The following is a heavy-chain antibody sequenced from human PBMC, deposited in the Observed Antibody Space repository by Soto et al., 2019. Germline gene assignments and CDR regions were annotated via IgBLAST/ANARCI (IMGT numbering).Heavy chain of an antibody. Sequence: QVQLQESGPGLVKPSQTLSLTCTVSGGSITSGGYYWSWIRQHPGKGLEWIGYIYYSGSTYSNPSLKSRVTISVDTSKHQFSLKLSSVTAADTAVYYCARGSDSSSSVGLWGQGTLVTVSS. J-gene: IGHJ4*02. D-gene: IGHD6-13*01. CDR1: GGSITSGGYY. CDR2: IYYSGST. CDR3: ARGSDSSSSVGL. V-gene: IGHV4-31*03.